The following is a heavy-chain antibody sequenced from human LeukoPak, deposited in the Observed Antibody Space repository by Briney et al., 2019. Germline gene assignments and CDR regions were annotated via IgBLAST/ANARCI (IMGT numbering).Heavy chain of an antibody. D-gene: IGHD4-23*01. V-gene: IGHV4-39*01. CDR3: ATLTTVDTNFDY. CDR2: IYYSGSN. CDR1: GGSISSSSYY. J-gene: IGHJ4*02. Sequence: SETLSLTCTVSGGSISSSSYYWGWIRQPPGKGLEWIGSIYYSGSNYYNPSLKSRFTISVDTSKNQFSLKLSSVTAADTAVYYCATLTTVDTNFDYWGQGTLVTVSS.